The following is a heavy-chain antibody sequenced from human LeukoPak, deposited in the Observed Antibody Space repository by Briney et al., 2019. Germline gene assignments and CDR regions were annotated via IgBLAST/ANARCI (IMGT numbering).Heavy chain of an antibody. V-gene: IGHV3-23*01. Sequence: QSGGSLRLSCAASGFTFSSYAMSWVRQAPGKGLEWVSAISGSGGGTYYADSVKGRFTISRDNSKNTLSLQMNSLRAEDTAVYHCAKGLVGTEYFQHWGQGTLVTVSS. D-gene: IGHD2-8*02. CDR1: GFTFSSYA. CDR3: AKGLVGTEYFQH. J-gene: IGHJ1*01. CDR2: ISGSGGGT.